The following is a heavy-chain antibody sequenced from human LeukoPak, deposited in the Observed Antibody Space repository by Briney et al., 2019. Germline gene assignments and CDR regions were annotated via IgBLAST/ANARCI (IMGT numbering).Heavy chain of an antibody. J-gene: IGHJ4*02. CDR3: AKLNGYTMVRGVIQDY. D-gene: IGHD3-10*01. Sequence: GGSLRLSCAASGFTFSSYAMSWVRQAPGKGLEWVSAISGGGGSTYYADSVKGRFTISRDNSKNTLYLQMNSLRAEDTAVYYCAKLNGYTMVRGVIQDYWGLGTLVTVSS. CDR1: GFTFSSYA. CDR2: ISGGGGST. V-gene: IGHV3-23*01.